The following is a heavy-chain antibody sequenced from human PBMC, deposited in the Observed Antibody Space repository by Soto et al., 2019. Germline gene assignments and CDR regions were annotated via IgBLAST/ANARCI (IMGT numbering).Heavy chain of an antibody. D-gene: IGHD3-10*01. V-gene: IGHV3-7*01. CDR2: IKEDGGEK. CDR1: GFTFSGYR. J-gene: IGHJ4*02. Sequence: EVQLVESGGGLVQPGGSLRLSCEASGFTFSGYRMSWVRQTPGKGLEWVASIKEDGGEKNYLDSAKGRFTISGDNAKNSLYLQMNSLRVEDTAVYYCASRTLISGSPIPFHYWGQGTLVTVSS. CDR3: ASRTLISGSPIPFHY.